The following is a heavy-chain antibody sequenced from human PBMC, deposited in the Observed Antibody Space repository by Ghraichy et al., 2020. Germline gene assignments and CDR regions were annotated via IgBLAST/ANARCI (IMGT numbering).Heavy chain of an antibody. V-gene: IGHV5-51*01. J-gene: IGHJ4*02. CDR2: IYPGDSDT. CDR3: ATTSLRYCSSISCYEGYYFDY. Sequence: SCKGSGYSFTSYWIGWVRQMPGKGLEWMGIIYPGDSDTRYSPSFQGQVTISADKSISTAYLQWSSLKASDTAMYYCATTSLRYCSSISCYEGYYFDYWGQGTLVTVSS. CDR1: GYSFTSYW. D-gene: IGHD2-2*01.